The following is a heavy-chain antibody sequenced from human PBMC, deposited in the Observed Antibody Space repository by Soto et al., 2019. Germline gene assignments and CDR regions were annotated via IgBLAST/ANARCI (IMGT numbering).Heavy chain of an antibody. Sequence: GALRLSCAASVFTFTSYSMNWVRQGPGKGLEWVSAISGSGCSTYYADSVKGRFTISRDNSKNTLYLQMNSLRAEDTAVYYCAKGYSYGSDYWGQGTLVTVSS. CDR2: ISGSGCST. CDR3: AKGYSYGSDY. CDR1: VFTFTSYS. J-gene: IGHJ4*02. D-gene: IGHD5-18*01. V-gene: IGHV3-23*01.